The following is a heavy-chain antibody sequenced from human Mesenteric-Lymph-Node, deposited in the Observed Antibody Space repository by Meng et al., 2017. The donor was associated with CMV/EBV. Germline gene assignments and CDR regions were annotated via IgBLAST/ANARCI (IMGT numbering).Heavy chain of an antibody. J-gene: IGHJ4*02. CDR1: GFTFSSYG. D-gene: IGHD4-11*01. Sequence: GESLKISCAASGFTFSSYGMHWVRQAPGKGLEWVAFIRYDGSNKYYADSVKGRFTISRDNSKNTLYLQMNSLRAEDTAVYYCAREWVYSMCVDYWGQGTLVTVSS. CDR3: AREWVYSMCVDY. CDR2: IRYDGSNK. V-gene: IGHV3-30*02.